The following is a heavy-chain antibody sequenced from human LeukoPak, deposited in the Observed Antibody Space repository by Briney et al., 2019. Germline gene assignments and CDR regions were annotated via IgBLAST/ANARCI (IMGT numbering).Heavy chain of an antibody. V-gene: IGHV4-34*01. CDR1: GGSFSGYY. D-gene: IGHD2-2*01. J-gene: IGHJ5*02. CDR3: ARIAGYCSSTSCP. Sequence: SETLSLTCAVYGGSFSGYYWSWIRQPPGKGLEWIGEINHSGSTNYNPSLKSRVTISVDTSKNQFSLELSSVTAADTAVYYCARIAGYCSSTSCPWGQGTLVTVSS. CDR2: INHSGST.